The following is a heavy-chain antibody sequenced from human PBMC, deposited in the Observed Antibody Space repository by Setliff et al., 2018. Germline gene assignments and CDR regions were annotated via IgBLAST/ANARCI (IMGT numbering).Heavy chain of an antibody. J-gene: IGHJ4*02. CDR1: GFTFSSYG. V-gene: IGHV3-30*02. CDR2: IPYDGSNQ. CDR3: VRDPHALDY. Sequence: HPGGSLRLSCAASGFTFSSYGMHWVRQAPGRGLEWVGYIPYDGSNQFYPDSLKGRFTISRDNSKNTLYLQMNSLRPEDTAVYYCVRDPHALDYWGQGTLVTVSS.